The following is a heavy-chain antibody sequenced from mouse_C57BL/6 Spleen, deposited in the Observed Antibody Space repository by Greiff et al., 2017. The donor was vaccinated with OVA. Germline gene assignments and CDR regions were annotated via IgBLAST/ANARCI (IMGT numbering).Heavy chain of an antibody. V-gene: IGHV1-26*01. J-gene: IGHJ4*01. CDR2: INPNNGGT. CDR1: GYTFTDYY. CDR3: ARKNFYYYAMDY. Sequence: VQLQQSGPELVKPGASVKISCKASGYTFTDYYMNWVKQSHGKSLEWIGDINPNNGGTSYNQKFKGKATLTVDKSSSTAYMELRSLTSEDSAVYYCARKNFYYYAMDYWGQGTSVTVSS.